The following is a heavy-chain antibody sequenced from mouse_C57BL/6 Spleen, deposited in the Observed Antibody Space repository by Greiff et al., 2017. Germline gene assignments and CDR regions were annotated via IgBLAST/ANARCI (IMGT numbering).Heavy chain of an antibody. V-gene: IGHV1-61*01. CDR1: GYTFTSYW. J-gene: IGHJ4*01. CDR3: AREGTAQAYYARDY. D-gene: IGHD3-2*02. CDR2: IYPSDSET. Sequence: VQLQQPGAELVRPGSSVKLSCKASGYTFTSYWMDWVKQRPGQGLEWIGNIYPSDSETHYNQKFKDKATLTVDKSSSTAYMQLSSLTSEDSAVYYCAREGTAQAYYARDYWGQGTSVTVSS.